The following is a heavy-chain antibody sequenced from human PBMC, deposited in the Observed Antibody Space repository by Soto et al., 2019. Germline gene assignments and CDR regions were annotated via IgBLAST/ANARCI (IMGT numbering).Heavy chain of an antibody. V-gene: IGHV5-51*01. CDR3: ARFDVVQGRYYYYGMDV. CDR1: GYSFTSYW. J-gene: IGHJ6*02. CDR2: IYPGDSDT. Sequence: GESLKISCKGSGYSFTSYWIGWVRQMPGKGPEWMGIIYPGDSDTRYSPSFQGQVTISADKSISTAYLQRSSLKASDTAMYYCARFDVVQGRYYYYGMDVWGQGTTVTVSS. D-gene: IGHD2-21*01.